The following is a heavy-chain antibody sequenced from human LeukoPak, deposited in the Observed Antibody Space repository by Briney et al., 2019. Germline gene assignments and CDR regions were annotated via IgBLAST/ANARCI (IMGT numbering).Heavy chain of an antibody. J-gene: IGHJ4*02. D-gene: IGHD3-16*01. CDR1: GYTFTSYY. CDR2: INPSGGST. V-gene: IGHV1-46*01. CDR3: ARAFGGVKGY. Sequence: GASVKVSCKASGYTFTSYYMHWVRQAPGRGLEWMGIINPSGGSTSYAQKFQGRVTMARDTSTSTVYMELSSLRSEDTAVYYCARAFGGVKGYWGQGTLVTVSS.